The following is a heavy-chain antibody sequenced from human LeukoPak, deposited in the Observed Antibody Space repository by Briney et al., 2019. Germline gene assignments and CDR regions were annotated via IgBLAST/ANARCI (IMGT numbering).Heavy chain of an antibody. V-gene: IGHV4-39*07. J-gene: IGHJ5*02. CDR3: ARDGPSLIAAALNWFDP. CDR2: IYYSGST. Sequence: SETLSLTCTVSGGSISSSSYCWGWIRQPPGKGLEWIGSIYYSGSTYYNPSLKSRVTISVDTSKNQFSLKLSSVTAADTAVYYCARDGPSLIAAALNWFDPWGQGTLVTVSS. CDR1: GGSISSSSYC. D-gene: IGHD6-13*01.